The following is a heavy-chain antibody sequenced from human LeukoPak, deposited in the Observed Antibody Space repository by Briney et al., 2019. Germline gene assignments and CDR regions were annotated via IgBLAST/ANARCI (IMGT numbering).Heavy chain of an antibody. Sequence: GGSLRLSCAASGFIVSDKYMTWVRQAPGKGLEWVSVIYSGGGRHYADSVKGRFTISRDNSKNTLYLQMNSLRAEDTAVYYCAKDLTYYDFWSGYYLRGHDAFDIWGQGTMVTVSS. V-gene: IGHV3-53*05. CDR3: AKDLTYYDFWSGYYLRGHDAFDI. J-gene: IGHJ3*02. D-gene: IGHD3-3*01. CDR1: GFIVSDKY. CDR2: IYSGGGR.